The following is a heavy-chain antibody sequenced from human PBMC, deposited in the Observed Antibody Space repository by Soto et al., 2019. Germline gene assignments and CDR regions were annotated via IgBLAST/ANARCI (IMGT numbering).Heavy chain of an antibody. J-gene: IGHJ4*02. D-gene: IGHD2-15*01. Sequence: SETLSLTCTVSGGSISTRSSYWGWIRQPPGKGLEWIGSIYYSGSTSYNPSLKSRVTISVDSSKTQFSLNLSSVTAADTAVYYCARERYCSGDNCYGGFDYWGQGTLVTVSS. CDR3: ARERYCSGDNCYGGFDY. CDR1: GGSISTRSSY. V-gene: IGHV4-39*07. CDR2: IYYSGST.